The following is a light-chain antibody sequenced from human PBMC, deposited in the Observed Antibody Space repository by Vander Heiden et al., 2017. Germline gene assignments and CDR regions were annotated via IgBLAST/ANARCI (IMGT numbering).Light chain of an antibody. V-gene: IGKV3-15*01. CDR1: LSISRY. J-gene: IGKJ2*01. CDR2: SAS. CDR3: QQYKDWPYT. Sequence: EIVMTQSPATLSVSPGGGATLSCRASLSISRYLAWYQQKVGQAPRLLIYSASTRATGIPARFSGTGSGTEFTLTISSLQSEDFVVYYCQQYKDWPYTFGQGTKLEIK.